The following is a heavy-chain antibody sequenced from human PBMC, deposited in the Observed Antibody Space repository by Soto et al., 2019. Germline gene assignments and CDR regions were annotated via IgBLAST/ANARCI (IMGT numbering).Heavy chain of an antibody. J-gene: IGHJ4*02. CDR1: GGSISSGGYY. V-gene: IGHV4-31*03. CDR3: AKDREIAARTALDY. CDR2: IYYSGST. D-gene: IGHD6-6*01. Sequence: LTCTVSGGSISSGGYYWSWIRQHPGKGLECIGYIYYSGSTYYNPSLKSRVTISVDTSKNQFSLKLSSVTAADTAVYYCAKDREIAARTALDYWGQGTLVTVSS.